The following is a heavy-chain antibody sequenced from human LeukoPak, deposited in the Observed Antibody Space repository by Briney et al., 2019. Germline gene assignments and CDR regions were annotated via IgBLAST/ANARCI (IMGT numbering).Heavy chain of an antibody. CDR2: ISSSGVTI. CDR3: ARSPVGPYYMDV. V-gene: IGHV3-11*04. D-gene: IGHD1-26*01. J-gene: IGHJ6*03. Sequence: GGSLRLSCAASGFILRDYYMNWIRQAPGKGLEWVSYISSSGVTIYYADSVKGRFTISRDNAKNSLYLQMNSLRAEDTAVYYCARSPVGPYYMDVWGKGTTVTVSS. CDR1: GFILRDYY.